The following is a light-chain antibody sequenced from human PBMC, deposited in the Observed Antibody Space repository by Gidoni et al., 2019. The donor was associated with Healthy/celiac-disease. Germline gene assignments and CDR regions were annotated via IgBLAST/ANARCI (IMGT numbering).Light chain of an antibody. CDR1: LGISSY. J-gene: IGKJ1*01. Sequence: AIRITQSPSSLSASTGDRVTITCRASLGISSYLAWYKQKQGNAPKLLIYASSTFQSGVPSRLSGSGSGTVFTLTISCLQSEDFATYYCQQYYSYTWTFGQGTKVEIK. CDR2: ASS. CDR3: QQYYSYTWT. V-gene: IGKV1-8*01.